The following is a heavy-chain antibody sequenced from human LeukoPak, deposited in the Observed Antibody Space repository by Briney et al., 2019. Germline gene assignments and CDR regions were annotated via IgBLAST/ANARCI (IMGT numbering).Heavy chain of an antibody. CDR1: GFTVNSNH. D-gene: IGHD3-22*01. CDR2: IYGGGST. J-gene: IGHJ4*02. CDR3: AKPDYYDSSGYYDPFDY. V-gene: IGHV3-53*01. Sequence: PGGSLRLSCAASGFTVNSNHMTWVRQAPGKGLEWISVIYGGGSTYYADSVKGRFTISRDNSKNTLYLQMNSLRAEDTAVYYCAKPDYYDSSGYYDPFDYWGQGTLVTVSS.